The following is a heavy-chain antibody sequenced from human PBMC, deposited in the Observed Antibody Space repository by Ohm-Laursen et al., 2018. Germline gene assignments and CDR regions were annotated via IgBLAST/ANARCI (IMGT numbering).Heavy chain of an antibody. Sequence: SDTLSLTCAVSGYSISSGYYWGWIRQPPGKGLEWIGTIYHSGSTSYNPSLKSRVTISVDTSKNQSSLKLSSVTAADTAVYYCARVRVSGTRWFDPWGQGTLVTVSS. D-gene: IGHD6-19*01. CDR3: ARVRVSGTRWFDP. J-gene: IGHJ5*02. CDR2: IYHSGST. CDR1: GYSISSGYY. V-gene: IGHV4-38-2*01.